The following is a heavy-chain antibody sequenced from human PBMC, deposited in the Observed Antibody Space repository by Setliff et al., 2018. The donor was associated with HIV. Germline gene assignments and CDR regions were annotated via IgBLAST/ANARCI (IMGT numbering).Heavy chain of an antibody. J-gene: IGHJ3*02. CDR3: ARDASISSPYDAFDI. CDR1: GFTFSSYA. Sequence: PGGSLRLSCAASGFTFSSYAMHWVRQAPGKGLECVSSISSNGGNTYYASSLKGRFTISRDNSKNTLYLQMGSLRAEDMAVYYCARDASISSPYDAFDIWGQGTMVTVSS. D-gene: IGHD6-6*01. V-gene: IGHV3-64*01. CDR2: ISSNGGNT.